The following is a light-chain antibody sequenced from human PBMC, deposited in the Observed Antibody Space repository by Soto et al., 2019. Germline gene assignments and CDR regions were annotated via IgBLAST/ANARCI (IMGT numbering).Light chain of an antibody. V-gene: IGKV3-20*01. J-gene: IGKJ1*01. CDR2: RAS. CDR1: QSISSSY. CDR3: QQYGNWPPWT. Sequence: EIVLTQSPGTLSLSPGERATLSCRASQSISSSYLAWYQQKPGQAPRLLIFRASSRASGVPARFSGSGSGTEFTLTISTLQSEDFAVYYCQQYGNWPPWTFGSGTKVDIK.